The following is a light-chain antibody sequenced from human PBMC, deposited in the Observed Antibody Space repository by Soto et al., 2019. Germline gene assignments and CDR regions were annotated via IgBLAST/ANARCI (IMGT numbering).Light chain of an antibody. CDR1: SIDVGGYNY. CDR3: SSYTGSSTPV. V-gene: IGLV2-14*01. Sequence: QSVLTQPASVSGSPGQSITISCTGTSIDVGGYNYVSWYQHHPGKAPKLMIYEVSNRPSGVSNRFSGSKSGNTASLTISGLQAEDEADYYCSSYTGSSTPVFGGGTKLTVL. J-gene: IGLJ3*02. CDR2: EVS.